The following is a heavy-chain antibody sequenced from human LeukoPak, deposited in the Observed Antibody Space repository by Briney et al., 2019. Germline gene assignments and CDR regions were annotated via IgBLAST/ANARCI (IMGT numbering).Heavy chain of an antibody. V-gene: IGHV3-7*01. Sequence: GGSLRLTCAASGFTFSSYWMTWVRQAPGKGLEWVAHIKNDGSEKYYVDSVQGRFTISRDNAKNSLYLQMNSLRVEDTAVYYCARDPASAVPIDYLGQGTLVTVSS. CDR2: IKNDGSEK. CDR3: ARDPASAVPIDY. J-gene: IGHJ4*02. CDR1: GFTFSSYW. D-gene: IGHD2-2*01.